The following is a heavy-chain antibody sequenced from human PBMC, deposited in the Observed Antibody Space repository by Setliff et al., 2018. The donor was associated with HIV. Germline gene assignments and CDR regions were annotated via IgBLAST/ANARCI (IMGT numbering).Heavy chain of an antibody. J-gene: IGHJ3*02. D-gene: IGHD1-26*01. Sequence: PSETLSLTCAVYGGSFSGYYWSWIRQPPGKGLEWIGEINHRASINYNPSLKSRVTISIDTSKNQFSLKLTSVTAADTAVYFCARLPWGGSNLDNSGAFDIWGQGTMVTVSS. CDR2: INHRASI. CDR1: GGSFSGYY. V-gene: IGHV4-34*01. CDR3: ARLPWGGSNLDNSGAFDI.